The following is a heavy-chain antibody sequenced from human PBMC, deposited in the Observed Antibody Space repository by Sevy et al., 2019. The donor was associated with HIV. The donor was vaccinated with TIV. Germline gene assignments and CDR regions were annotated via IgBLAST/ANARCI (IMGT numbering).Heavy chain of an antibody. J-gene: IGHJ6*02. CDR3: ASETVFGVVMAPRESYYGMDV. CDR2: IIPIFGTA. V-gene: IGHV1-69*13. CDR1: GGTFSSYA. Sequence: ASVKVSCKASGGTFSSYAISWVRQAPGQGLEWMGGIIPIFGTANYAQKFQGRVTITADQSTSTAYMELSSLRSEDTAVYYWASETVFGVVMAPRESYYGMDVWGQGTTVTVSS. D-gene: IGHD3-3*01.